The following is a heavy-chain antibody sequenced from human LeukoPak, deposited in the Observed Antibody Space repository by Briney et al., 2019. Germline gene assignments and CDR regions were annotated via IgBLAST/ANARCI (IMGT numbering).Heavy chain of an antibody. Sequence: GGSLRLSCAASGFTFVTYWMSWVRQAPGKGLEWVANINQDGTEKYYVDSVKGRFTISRDNAKNSLYLQMNSLRAEDTAVYYCARSTRRDTEVALAEYFQHWGQGTLVTVSS. CDR3: ARSTRRDTEVALAEYFQH. J-gene: IGHJ1*01. CDR1: GFTFVTYW. V-gene: IGHV3-7*01. CDR2: INQDGTEK. D-gene: IGHD5-18*01.